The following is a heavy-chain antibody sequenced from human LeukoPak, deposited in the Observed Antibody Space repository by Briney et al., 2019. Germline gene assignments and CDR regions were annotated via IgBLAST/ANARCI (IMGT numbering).Heavy chain of an antibody. CDR2: IKQDGSEK. J-gene: IGHJ6*03. CDR1: GFTFSSYW. Sequence: GGSLRLSCAASGFTFSSYWMSWVRQAPGKGLEWVANIKQDGSEKYYVDSVKGRFTISRDNAKNSLYLQMNSLRAEDTAVYYCARAKGGLLYYYMDVWGKGTTVTVSS. D-gene: IGHD2-15*01. CDR3: ARAKGGLLYYYMDV. V-gene: IGHV3-7*01.